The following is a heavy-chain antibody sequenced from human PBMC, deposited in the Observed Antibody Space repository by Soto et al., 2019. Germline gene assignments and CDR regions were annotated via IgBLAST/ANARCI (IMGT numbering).Heavy chain of an antibody. V-gene: IGHV1-2*04. CDR3: ARGISAAGTDWFDP. Sequence: QVQLVQSGAEVKKPGASVKVSCKASGYTFTGYYMHWVRQAPGQGLEWMGWINPNSGGTHYAQKFQGWVTMTRDTSISTAHMELSRLRSDDTAVYYCARGISAAGTDWFDPWGLGTLVTVSS. CDR1: GYTFTGYY. D-gene: IGHD6-13*01. J-gene: IGHJ5*02. CDR2: INPNSGGT.